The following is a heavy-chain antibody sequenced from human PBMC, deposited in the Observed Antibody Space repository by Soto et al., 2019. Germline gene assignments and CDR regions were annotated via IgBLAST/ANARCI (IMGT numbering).Heavy chain of an antibody. CDR2: ISSSSITI. Sequence: GGPLRLSCAASGFTFSSYSMNWVRQAPGKGLEWVSYISSSSITIYYADSVKGRFTISRDNAKNSLYLQMNSLRAEDTAVYYCASDMTAYFSAFDIWGQGTMVTVSS. CDR1: GFTFSSYS. J-gene: IGHJ3*02. D-gene: IGHD2-21*02. V-gene: IGHV3-48*01. CDR3: ASDMTAYFSAFDI.